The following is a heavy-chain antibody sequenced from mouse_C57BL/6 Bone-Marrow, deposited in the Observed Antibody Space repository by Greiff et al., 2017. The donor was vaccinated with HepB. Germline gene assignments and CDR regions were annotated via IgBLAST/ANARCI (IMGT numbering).Heavy chain of an antibody. CDR2: ISSGSSTI. D-gene: IGHD2-5*01. J-gene: IGHJ2*01. V-gene: IGHV5-17*01. CDR1: GFTFSDYG. CDR3: ARLYYSNPFDY. Sequence: DVHLVESGGGLVKPGGSLKLSCAASGFTFSDYGMHWVRQAPEKGLEWVAYISSGSSTIYYADTVKGRFTISRDNAKNTLFLQMTSLRSEDTAMYYCARLYYSNPFDYWGQGTTLTVSS.